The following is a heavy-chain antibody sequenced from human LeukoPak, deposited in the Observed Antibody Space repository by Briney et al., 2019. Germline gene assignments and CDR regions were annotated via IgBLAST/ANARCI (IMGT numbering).Heavy chain of an antibody. CDR1: GASISTTDW. Sequence: SGTLSLTCAVSGASISTTDWWSWVRQPPGKGLEWIGEISHSGTTNYNPSLKSRVTISTDKSKNQFSLKMDSVTAADTAVYYCARGKAKVVDYWGQGTLVTVSS. D-gene: IGHD5-18*01. V-gene: IGHV4-4*02. CDR2: ISHSGTT. J-gene: IGHJ4*02. CDR3: ARGKAKVVDY.